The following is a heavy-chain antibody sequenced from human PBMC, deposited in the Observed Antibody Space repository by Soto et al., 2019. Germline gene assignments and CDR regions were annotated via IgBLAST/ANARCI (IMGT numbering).Heavy chain of an antibody. D-gene: IGHD6-19*01. V-gene: IGHV1-69*13. CDR2: IIPIFGTA. CDR3: ARGTRERQWLACF. CDR1: GGTFSSYA. Sequence: ASVKVSCKASGGTFSSYAISWVRQAPGQGLEWMGGIIPIFGTANYAQKFQGRVTITADESTSTAYMELSSLRSEDTAVYYCARGTRERQWLACFWGQGTLVTVSS. J-gene: IGHJ4*02.